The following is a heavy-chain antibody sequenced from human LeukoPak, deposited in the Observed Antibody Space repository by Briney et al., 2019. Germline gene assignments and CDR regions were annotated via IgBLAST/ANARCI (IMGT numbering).Heavy chain of an antibody. V-gene: IGHV4-34*01. Sequence: SETLSLTCAVYGGSFSGYYWSWIRQPPGKGLEWIGEINHSGSTIYNPSLKSRVTISVDKSKNHFSLKLTSLTAADTAVYYCARVWTTVVIPHAFDIWGQGTMVTVPS. CDR3: ARVWTTVVIPHAFDI. CDR2: INHSGST. J-gene: IGHJ3*02. D-gene: IGHD4-23*01. CDR1: GGSFSGYY.